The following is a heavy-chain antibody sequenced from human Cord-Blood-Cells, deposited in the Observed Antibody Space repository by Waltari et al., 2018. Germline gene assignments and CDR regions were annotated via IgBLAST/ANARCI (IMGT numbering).Heavy chain of an antibody. CDR1: GFTFDDSA. J-gene: IGHJ3*02. CDR2: MSWKSGSM. Sequence: EVQLVESGGGLVQPGRSLRLSCAASGFTFDDSAMHWVRQAPGGGLEWVSGMSWKSGSMGDADSVKGRFTSSRDNAKNSLYLQMNSLRAEDMALYYCATGWDAFDIWGQGTMVTVSS. CDR3: ATGWDAFDI. D-gene: IGHD6-13*01. V-gene: IGHV3-9*03.